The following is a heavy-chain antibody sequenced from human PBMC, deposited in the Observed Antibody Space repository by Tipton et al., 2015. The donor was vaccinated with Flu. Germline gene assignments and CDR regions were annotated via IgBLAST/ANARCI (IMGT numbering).Heavy chain of an antibody. CDR2: MYAGGTT. CDR3: ARGSGSGTYMIFDF. D-gene: IGHD3-10*01. V-gene: IGHV4-4*07. CDR1: GGSMSSFY. Sequence: LRLSCTVSGGSMSSFYWSWIRKPAGKGLEWMGRMYAGGTTKYNPSLKSRVTMSVDTTKNQFSLKLSSVTAADTAVYYCARGSGSGTYMIFDFWGQGTLVTVSS. J-gene: IGHJ5*01.